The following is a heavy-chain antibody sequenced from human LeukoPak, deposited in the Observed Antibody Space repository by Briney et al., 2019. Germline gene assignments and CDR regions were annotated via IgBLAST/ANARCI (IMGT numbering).Heavy chain of an antibody. Sequence: GGSLRLSCAASGFTFSDHYIDWVRQAPGKGLEWVGRIRNKANSYTTEYAASVKGRFIISRDDSKNSLYLRMNSLKTEDTAVYYCARVGIVGATGYFDKWGQGTLVTVSS. J-gene: IGHJ4*02. CDR3: ARVGIVGATGYFDK. CDR1: GFTFSDHY. V-gene: IGHV3-72*01. CDR2: IRNKANSYTT. D-gene: IGHD1-26*01.